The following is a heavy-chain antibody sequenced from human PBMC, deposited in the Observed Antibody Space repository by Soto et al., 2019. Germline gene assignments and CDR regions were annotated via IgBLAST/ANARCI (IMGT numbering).Heavy chain of an antibody. V-gene: IGHV4-34*01. CDR3: ARGRDTAMATSGVYFDY. CDR2: INHSGST. J-gene: IGHJ4*02. Sequence: QVQLQQWGAGLLKPSETLSLTCAVYGGSFSGYYWSWIRQPPGKGLEWIGEINHSGSTNYNPSLKSGVTISVYTSKNQFSLKLSSVTAADTALYYCARGRDTAMATSGVYFDYWGQGTLVTVSS. D-gene: IGHD5-18*01. CDR1: GGSFSGYY.